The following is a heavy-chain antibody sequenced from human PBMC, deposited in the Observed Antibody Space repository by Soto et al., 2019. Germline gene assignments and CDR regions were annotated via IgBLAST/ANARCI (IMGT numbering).Heavy chain of an antibody. Sequence: ASVKVSCKPYGYTFTAYYIHCVRQAPGQGRECMGWIDPRIGLTDYAPKFQGRLIMTRDTSIKTVYMELSWLTSDDTAVYYCATEDYGALAFWGQGTLVNVSS. CDR2: IDPRIGLT. J-gene: IGHJ4*02. V-gene: IGHV1-2*02. D-gene: IGHD4-17*01. CDR3: ATEDYGALAF. CDR1: GYTFTAYY.